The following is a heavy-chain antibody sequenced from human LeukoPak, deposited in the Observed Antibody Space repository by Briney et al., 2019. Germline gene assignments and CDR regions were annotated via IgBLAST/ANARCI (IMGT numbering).Heavy chain of an antibody. CDR3: ARVHKKAADY. J-gene: IGHJ4*02. CDR1: GASISSYY. CDR2: IYYSGSN. Sequence: SETLSLTCTVSGASISSYYWSWVRQPPGKGLEWLGYIYYSGSNNYNPSLKSRVTISVDTSKNQFSLKLSSVTAADTAVYYCARVHKKAADYWGQGTLVTVSS. V-gene: IGHV4-59*01.